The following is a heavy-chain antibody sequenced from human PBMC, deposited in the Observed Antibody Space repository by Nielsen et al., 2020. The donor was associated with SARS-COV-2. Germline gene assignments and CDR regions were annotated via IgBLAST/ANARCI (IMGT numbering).Heavy chain of an antibody. V-gene: IGHV3-15*01. J-gene: IGHJ4*02. CDR1: GFTFSNAW. CDR3: TTDPAPRGSGY. CDR2: IKSRPDGGTT. D-gene: IGHD3-10*01. Sequence: GGSLRLSCVVSGFTFSNAWMSWVRQAPGKGLEWVGRIKSRPDGGTTDFAAPVKDRFTISRDDSKNTLYLQMNSLKTEDTAFYYCTTDPAPRGSGYWGQGILVTVSS.